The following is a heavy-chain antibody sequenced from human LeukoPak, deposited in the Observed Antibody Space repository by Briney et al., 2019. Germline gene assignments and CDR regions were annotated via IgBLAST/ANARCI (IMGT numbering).Heavy chain of an antibody. CDR2: ISGSGGNT. Sequence: GGSLRLSCAASGFTFSSSAMSWVRQAPGKGLDWVSAISGSGGNTYYADSVKGRFTISRDNSKNTLYLRMNSLRAEDTAVYYCAKAPGGIVAYWGQGTLVTVSS. CDR1: GFTFSSSA. D-gene: IGHD3-16*01. J-gene: IGHJ4*02. CDR3: AKAPGGIVAY. V-gene: IGHV3-23*01.